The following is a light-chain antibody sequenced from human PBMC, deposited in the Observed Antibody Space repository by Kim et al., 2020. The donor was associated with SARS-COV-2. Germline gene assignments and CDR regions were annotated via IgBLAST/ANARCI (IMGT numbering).Light chain of an antibody. CDR3: SAWDSSLSAWV. J-gene: IGLJ3*02. Sequence: QAGLTQPPSVSKGLGQTATLTCAGNSNNVDYEGAVWLQQHQGHPPKLLSNRNNNRPSGISERLSASRSGNTASLTITGLQPADEADYYCSAWDSSLSAWVFGGGTQLTVL. CDR2: RNN. CDR1: SNNVDYEG. V-gene: IGLV10-54*01.